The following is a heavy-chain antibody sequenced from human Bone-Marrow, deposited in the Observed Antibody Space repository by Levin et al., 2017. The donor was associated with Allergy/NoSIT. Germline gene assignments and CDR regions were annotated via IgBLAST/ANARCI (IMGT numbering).Heavy chain of an antibody. J-gene: IGHJ6*02. CDR1: GILFSSYD. CDR2: ISAGGNYI. Sequence: PPASVKVSCAASGILFSSYDMNWVRQAPGKGLEWVSSISAGGNYIYYADSVKGRFTISRDNAKNSLFLQMNSLRAEDTAVYYCASWAMYHYDRSAFDYFYYAMDVWGQGTTVTVSS. V-gene: IGHV3-21*01. D-gene: IGHD3-22*01. CDR3: ASWAMYHYDRSAFDYFYYAMDV.